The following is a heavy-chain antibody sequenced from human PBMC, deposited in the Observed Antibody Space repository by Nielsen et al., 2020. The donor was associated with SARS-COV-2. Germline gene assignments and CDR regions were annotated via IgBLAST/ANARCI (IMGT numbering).Heavy chain of an antibody. CDR3: AKEGVDTQYYFDY. CDR1: GFIFRTYG. D-gene: IGHD5-18*01. V-gene: IGHV3-33*06. Sequence: GESLKISCVASGFIFRTYGMHWVRQAPGKGLEWVAVIWYDGTNEYYADSVKGRFTISRDNSKNTLYLQMNSLRAEDTAVYYCAKEGVDTQYYFDYWGQGNLVTVSS. J-gene: IGHJ4*02. CDR2: IWYDGTNE.